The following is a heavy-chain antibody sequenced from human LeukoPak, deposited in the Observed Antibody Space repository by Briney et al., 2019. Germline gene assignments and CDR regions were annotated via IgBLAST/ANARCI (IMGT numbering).Heavy chain of an antibody. CDR2: ISSTGSYI. Sequence: GGSLRLSCAASGFTFTTYNVNWVRQAPGKGLEWVSSISSTGSYIYYVDSVKGRFTIPRDNAKNSLYLQMNSLRAEDTAVYYCAELGITMIGGVWGKGTTVTISS. J-gene: IGHJ6*04. CDR3: AELGITMIGGV. D-gene: IGHD3-10*02. CDR1: GFTFTTYN. V-gene: IGHV3-21*01.